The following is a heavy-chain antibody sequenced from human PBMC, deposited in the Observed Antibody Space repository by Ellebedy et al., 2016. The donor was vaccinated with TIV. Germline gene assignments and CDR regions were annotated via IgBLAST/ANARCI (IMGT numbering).Heavy chain of an antibody. J-gene: IGHJ4*02. CDR1: GFTFSNGW. CDR2: IKTKADGGTT. CDR3: TTELFDC. V-gene: IGHV3-15*01. Sequence: GESLKISCAASGFTFSNGWMSWVRQAPGKGLEWVGRIKTKADGGTTDYAAPVKARFTISRDDSKNTLYLQMNSLKTEDTAVYYCTTELFDCWGQGTLVTVSS.